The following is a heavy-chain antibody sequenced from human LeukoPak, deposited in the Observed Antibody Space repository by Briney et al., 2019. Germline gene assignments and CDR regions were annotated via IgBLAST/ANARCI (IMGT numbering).Heavy chain of an antibody. D-gene: IGHD3-9*01. CDR2: IIPIFGTA. J-gene: IGHJ4*02. CDR1: GGTFSSYA. Sequence: SVKVSCKASGGTFSSYAISWVRQAPGQGLEWMGGIIPIFGTANYAQKFQGRVTITADESTSTAYMELSSLRSEDTAVYYCASPLLTGTASDVNWGQGTLVTVSS. V-gene: IGHV1-69*13. CDR3: ASPLLTGTASDVN.